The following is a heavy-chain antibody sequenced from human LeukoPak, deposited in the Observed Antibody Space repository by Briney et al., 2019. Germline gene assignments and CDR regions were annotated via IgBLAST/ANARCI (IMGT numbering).Heavy chain of an antibody. CDR3: AKTMGAIDHDY. J-gene: IGHJ4*02. Sequence: GGSLRLSCAASGFTFSGYSMTWVRQAPGKGLEWVSTVTSSGGSTYYADSVKGRFTNSRDNSKNTLYLQMNSLRAEDTAVYYCAKTMGAIDHDYWGQGTLVTVSS. V-gene: IGHV3-23*01. CDR2: VTSSGGST. CDR1: GFTFSGYS. D-gene: IGHD1-26*01.